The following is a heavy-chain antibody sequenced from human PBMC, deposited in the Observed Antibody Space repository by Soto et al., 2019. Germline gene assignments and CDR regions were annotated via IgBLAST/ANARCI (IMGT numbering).Heavy chain of an antibody. J-gene: IGHJ4*02. CDR1: GYTFTNYY. Sequence: ASVKVSCKASGYTFTNYYMQWVRQAPGQGLEWMGIIYPSGGSTRNAQKFQGRVTMTRDASTSTVYMELSSLRSEDTAVYYCARDFSGPMDYWGRGTLVTVSS. CDR3: ARDFSGPMDY. CDR2: IYPSGGST. V-gene: IGHV1-46*01. D-gene: IGHD3-10*01.